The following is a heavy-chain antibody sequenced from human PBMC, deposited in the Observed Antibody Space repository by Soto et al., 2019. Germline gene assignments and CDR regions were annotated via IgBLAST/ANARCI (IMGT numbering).Heavy chain of an antibody. D-gene: IGHD3-9*01. CDR2: IYYSGST. CDR3: ARQYDILTGSWIYFDY. J-gene: IGHJ4*02. V-gene: IGHV4-39*01. Sequence: SETLSLTCTVSGGSISSSSYYWGWIRQPPGKGLEWIGSIYYSGSTYYNPSLKSRVTISVDTSKNQFSLKLSSVTAADTAVYYCARQYDILTGSWIYFDYWGQGTLVTVSS. CDR1: GGSISSSSYY.